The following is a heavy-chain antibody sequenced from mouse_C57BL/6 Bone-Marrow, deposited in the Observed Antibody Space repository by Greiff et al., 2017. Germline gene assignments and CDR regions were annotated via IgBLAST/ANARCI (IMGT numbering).Heavy chain of an antibody. Sequence: VQLQQSGAELVRPGASVKLSCTASGFNIKDDYMHWVKQRPEQGLEWIGWIDPENGDTEYAAKFQGKATITADTSSNTAYLQLSSLTSEDTAVYYCTRGPYFDVWGTGTTVTVSS. J-gene: IGHJ1*03. CDR1: GFNIKDDY. V-gene: IGHV14-4*01. CDR2: IDPENGDT. D-gene: IGHD3-3*01. CDR3: TRGPYFDV.